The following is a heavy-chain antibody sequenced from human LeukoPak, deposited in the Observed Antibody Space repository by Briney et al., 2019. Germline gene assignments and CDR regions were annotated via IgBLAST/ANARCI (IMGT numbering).Heavy chain of an antibody. J-gene: IGHJ5*02. D-gene: IGHD2-21*01. CDR1: GGSISSSSYY. CDR2: IYYSGST. Sequence: PSETLSLTCTVSGGSISSSSYYWGWVRQPPGKGLEWIGSIYYSGSTYYNPSLKSRVTISVDTSKNQFSLKLSSVTAADTAVYYCARSIGWFDPWGQGTLVTVSS. V-gene: IGHV4-39*07. CDR3: ARSIGWFDP.